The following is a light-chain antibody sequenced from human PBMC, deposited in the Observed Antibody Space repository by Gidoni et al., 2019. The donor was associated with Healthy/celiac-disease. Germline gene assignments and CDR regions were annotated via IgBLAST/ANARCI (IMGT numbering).Light chain of an antibody. Sequence: EIVSTQSPATLSLSPGARATISCRASQSVSSYLAWCQQKPGQAPRLLIYDASNRATCIPARFSGSGSGTDFSLTISSLEPEDFAVYYCQQRSNWPFITFGQGTRLEIK. CDR3: QQRSNWPFIT. J-gene: IGKJ5*01. V-gene: IGKV3-11*01. CDR1: QSVSSY. CDR2: DAS.